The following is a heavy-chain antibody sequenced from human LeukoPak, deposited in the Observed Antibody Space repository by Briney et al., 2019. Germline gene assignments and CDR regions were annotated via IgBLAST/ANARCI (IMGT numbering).Heavy chain of an antibody. V-gene: IGHV3-43D*04. Sequence: GGPLRLSCAASGFKFDDYAMHWVRQAPGKGLEWVAVISWDGISTYNEDSVRGRFTISRDNRKNSLYLQMHSLRGDDTALYYCAKDATYDPSGFLDYWGQGTQVTVSS. D-gene: IGHD3-22*01. CDR2: ISWDGIST. J-gene: IGHJ4*02. CDR3: AKDATYDPSGFLDY. CDR1: GFKFDDYA.